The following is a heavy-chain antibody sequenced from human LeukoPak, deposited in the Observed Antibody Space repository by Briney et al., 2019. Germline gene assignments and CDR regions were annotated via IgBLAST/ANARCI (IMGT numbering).Heavy chain of an antibody. CDR2: IKQDGSEK. CDR3: ARGGGYSSPSYDY. D-gene: IGHD6-13*01. Sequence: PGGSLRLSCAASGFTFSHYWMTWVRQAPGKGLEWVANIKQDGSEKYYVDSVKGRFTISRGNSKNTLYLQMNSLRAEDTAVYYCARGGGYSSPSYDYWGQGTLVTVSS. J-gene: IGHJ4*02. CDR1: GFTFSHYW. V-gene: IGHV3-7*03.